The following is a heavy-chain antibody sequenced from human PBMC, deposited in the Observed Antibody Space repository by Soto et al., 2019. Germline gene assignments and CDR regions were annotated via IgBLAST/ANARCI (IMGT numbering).Heavy chain of an antibody. CDR1: GFTFSSYA. Sequence: GGSLRLSCAASGFTFSSYAMHWVRQAPGKGLEWVAVISYDGSNKYYADSVKGRFTISRDNSKNTLYLQMNSLRAEDTAVYYCARDERQGEYSNYGGRVYYYYGMEVWGQGNAVNVSS. D-gene: IGHD4-4*01. CDR2: ISYDGSNK. J-gene: IGHJ6*02. CDR3: ARDERQGEYSNYGGRVYYYYGMEV. V-gene: IGHV3-30-3*01.